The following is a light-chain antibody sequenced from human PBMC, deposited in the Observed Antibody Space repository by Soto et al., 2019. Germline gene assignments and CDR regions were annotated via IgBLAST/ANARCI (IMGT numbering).Light chain of an antibody. CDR3: QQYGSSLGVT. Sequence: EIVLTQSPGTLSLSPGERATLSCRASQSVSSSYLAWYQQKPGQAPRLLIYGASSRATGIPDRFSGSGSGTDSTLTISRLEPEDFAVYYCQQYGSSLGVTFGQGTRLEIK. CDR1: QSVSSSY. V-gene: IGKV3-20*01. CDR2: GAS. J-gene: IGKJ5*01.